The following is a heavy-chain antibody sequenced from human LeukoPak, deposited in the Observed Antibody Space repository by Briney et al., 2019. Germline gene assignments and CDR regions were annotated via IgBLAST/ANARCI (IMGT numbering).Heavy chain of an antibody. CDR3: AKDPSDYVGAFDI. CDR1: GFTFSSYG. D-gene: IGHD4-23*01. CDR2: IWYDGSNK. Sequence: PGGSLRLSCAASGFTFSSYGMHWVRQAPGKGLEWVAVIWYDGSNKYYADSVKGRFTISRDNSKNTLYLQMNSLRAEDTAVYYCAKDPSDYVGAFDIWGQGTMVSVSS. J-gene: IGHJ3*02. V-gene: IGHV3-33*06.